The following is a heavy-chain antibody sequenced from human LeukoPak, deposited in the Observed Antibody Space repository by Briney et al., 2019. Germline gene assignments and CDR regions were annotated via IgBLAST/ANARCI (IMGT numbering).Heavy chain of an antibody. J-gene: IGHJ4*02. CDR3: ARVVPAAIDQGGFDY. CDR1: GGSFSSSDYY. V-gene: IGHV4-39*07. Sequence: SETLSLTCTVSGGSFSSSDYYWGWIRQPPGKGLEWIGSIYYSGTTYYNPSLKSRVTISVDTSKNQFSLKLSSVTAADTAVYYCARVVPAAIDQGGFDYWGQGTLVTVSS. CDR2: IYYSGTT. D-gene: IGHD2-2*01.